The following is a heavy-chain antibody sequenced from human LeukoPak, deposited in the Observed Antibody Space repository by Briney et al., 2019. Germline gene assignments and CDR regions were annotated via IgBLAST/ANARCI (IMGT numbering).Heavy chain of an antibody. CDR3: ARIRGTTSWFDP. CDR2: INPNSGGI. V-gene: IGHV1-2*02. CDR1: GYTVTGYY. D-gene: IGHD1-1*01. J-gene: IGHJ5*02. Sequence: ASVKVSCKASGYTVTGYYMHWVRQAPGQGLEWMGCINPNSGGINYAHKFQGRVTMTRDTSISTASMELSRLRSDDTAVYYCARIRGTTSWFDPWGQGTLVTVSS.